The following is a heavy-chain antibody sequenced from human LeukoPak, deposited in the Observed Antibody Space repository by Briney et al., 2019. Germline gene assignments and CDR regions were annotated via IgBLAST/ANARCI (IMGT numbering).Heavy chain of an antibody. Sequence: PSETLSLTCAVYGGSFSGYYWSWIRQPPGKGLEWIGEINHSGSTNYNPSLKSRVTISVDTSKNQLSLKLSSVTAADTAVYYCARPRATMVRGSFDYWGQGTLVTVSS. CDR3: ARPRATMVRGSFDY. D-gene: IGHD3-10*01. CDR2: INHSGST. V-gene: IGHV4-34*01. CDR1: GGSFSGYY. J-gene: IGHJ4*02.